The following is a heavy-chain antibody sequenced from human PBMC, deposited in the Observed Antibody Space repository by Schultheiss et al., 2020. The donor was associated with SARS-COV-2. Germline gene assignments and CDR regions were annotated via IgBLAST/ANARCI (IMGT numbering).Heavy chain of an antibody. V-gene: IGHV1-3*01. CDR3: ARSVGWLRLDWFDY. J-gene: IGHJ4*02. CDR2: INAGNGNT. CDR1: GYTFTSYA. D-gene: IGHD5-12*01. Sequence: ASVKVSCKASGYTFTSYAMHWVRQAPGQRLEWMGWINAGNGNTKYSQKFQGRVTMTTDTSTSTAYMDLSSLRSEDTAVYYCARSVGWLRLDWFDYWGQGTLVTVSS.